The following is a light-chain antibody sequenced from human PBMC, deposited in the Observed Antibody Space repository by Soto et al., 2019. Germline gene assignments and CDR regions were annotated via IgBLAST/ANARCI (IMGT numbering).Light chain of an antibody. CDR1: QSISNY. CDR2: AAS. J-gene: IGKJ4*01. CDR3: QQRYSAPVT. V-gene: IGKV1-39*01. Sequence: IEIAKCRSWLYTSVGAGVINTRLTSQSISNYLNWYQQKPGKVPKLLIYAASSLQSGVPSRFCVSGSGTDLTLTSSSLQPEDSVTHYCQQRYSAPVTCRGGTRVEIK.